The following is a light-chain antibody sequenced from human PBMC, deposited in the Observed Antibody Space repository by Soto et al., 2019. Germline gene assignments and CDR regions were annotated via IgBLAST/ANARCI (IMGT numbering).Light chain of an antibody. CDR2: GVS. V-gene: IGLV2-11*01. CDR1: TSDIGAYNY. Sequence: QSVLTHPRSVSGSPGQSVTISCTGTTSDIGAYNYVSWYQQHPGKAPKLIIYGVSKRPSGVPERFSGSKSDSTASLTISGLQDEDEADYYCCSYAGYYTLLFGGGTKVTVL. J-gene: IGLJ2*01. CDR3: CSYAGYYTLL.